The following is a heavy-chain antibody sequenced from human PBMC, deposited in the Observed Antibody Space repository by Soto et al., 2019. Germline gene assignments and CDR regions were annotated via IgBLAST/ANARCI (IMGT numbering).Heavy chain of an antibody. D-gene: IGHD1-26*01. J-gene: IGHJ6*02. Sequence: LRLSCAASGFTFSSYSMNWVRQAPGKGLEWVSYISSSSNSIYYADSLKGRFTISRDNAKNSLYLQMNSLRDEDTAVYYCARDLPLARWVGGMDVWGQGTTVTVSS. CDR3: ARDLPLARWVGGMDV. CDR1: GFTFSSYS. V-gene: IGHV3-48*02. CDR2: ISSSSNSI.